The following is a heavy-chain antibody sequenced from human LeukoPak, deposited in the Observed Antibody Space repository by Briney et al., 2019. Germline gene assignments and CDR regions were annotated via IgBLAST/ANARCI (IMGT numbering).Heavy chain of an antibody. Sequence: GGSLRLSCAAPGFTFSSYWMSWVRQAPGKGLEWVANIKSDGSDKYYVDSVKGRFTISRDNAKNSLYLQMNSLRAEDTAICFRARASAVARTRDYWGQGTLVTVSS. J-gene: IGHJ4*02. CDR3: ARASAVARTRDY. D-gene: IGHD6-19*01. CDR1: GFTFSSYW. V-gene: IGHV3-7*01. CDR2: IKSDGSDK.